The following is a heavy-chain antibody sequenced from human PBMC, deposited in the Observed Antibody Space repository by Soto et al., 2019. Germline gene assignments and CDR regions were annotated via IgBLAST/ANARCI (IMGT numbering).Heavy chain of an antibody. CDR1: GFTFSSYG. J-gene: IGHJ4*02. CDR3: AKGLYYHDSSGIGASDY. D-gene: IGHD3-22*01. V-gene: IGHV3-30*18. Sequence: GGSLRLSCAASGFTFSSYGMHWVRQAPGKGLEWVAVISYDGSNKYYADSVKGRFTISRDNSKNTLYLQMNSLRAEDTAVYYCAKGLYYHDSSGIGASDYWGQGTLVTVSS. CDR2: ISYDGSNK.